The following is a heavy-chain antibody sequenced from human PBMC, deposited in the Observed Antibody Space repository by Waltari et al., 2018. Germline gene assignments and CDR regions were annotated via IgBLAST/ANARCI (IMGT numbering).Heavy chain of an antibody. J-gene: IGHJ4*02. Sequence: EVQLLESGGGLVQPGGSLRLSCAASGFTFSSYAMSWVRQAPGKGLEWVSAISGSGGSTYDADAVNGRFTISGDNAKNALYLQMNSLRAEDTAVYYCAKEPGVRGVIPYFDYWGQGTLVTVSS. V-gene: IGHV3-23*01. CDR1: GFTFSSYA. D-gene: IGHD3-10*01. CDR3: AKEPGVRGVIPYFDY. CDR2: ISGSGGST.